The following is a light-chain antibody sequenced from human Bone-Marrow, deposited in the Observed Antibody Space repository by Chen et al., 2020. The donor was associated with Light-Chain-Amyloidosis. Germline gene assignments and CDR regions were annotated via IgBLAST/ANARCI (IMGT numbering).Light chain of an antibody. CDR3: SSFTSTSTYV. V-gene: IGLV2-14*03. Sequence: QSALPHPASVSGSPGQSITISCTGTNNDVGYYNYVSRHQPRPGKGPKLMIHDVLIRPSGVSDRFSGSKSGHTASLTISGLQAEDEAVYVCSSFTSTSTYVFGTGTTVTVL. CDR2: DVL. J-gene: IGLJ1*01. CDR1: NNDVGYYNY.